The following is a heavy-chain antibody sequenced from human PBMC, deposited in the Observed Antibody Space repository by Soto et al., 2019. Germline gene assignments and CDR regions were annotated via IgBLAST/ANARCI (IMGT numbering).Heavy chain of an antibody. CDR3: ARLWVGATVVYGMDV. Sequence: SETLSLTCTVSGGSISSSSYYWGWIRQPPGKGLEWIGSIYYSGSTYYNPSLKSRVTISVDTSKNQFSLKLSSVTAADTAVYYCARLWVGATVVYGMDVWGQGTTVTVSS. D-gene: IGHD1-26*01. J-gene: IGHJ6*02. V-gene: IGHV4-39*01. CDR1: GGSISSSSYY. CDR2: IYYSGST.